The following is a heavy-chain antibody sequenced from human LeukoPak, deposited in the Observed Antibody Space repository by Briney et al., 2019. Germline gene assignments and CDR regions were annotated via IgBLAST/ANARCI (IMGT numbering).Heavy chain of an antibody. CDR2: ISWNSGSI. Sequence: GRSLRLSCAASGFTFDDYAMHWVRQAPGKGLEWVSGISWNSGSIGYADSVKGRFTISRDNAKNSLYLQMNSLRAEDTALYYCAKSSVSEYYFDYWGQGTLVTVSS. CDR1: GFTFDDYA. CDR3: AKSSVSEYYFDY. J-gene: IGHJ4*02. V-gene: IGHV3-9*01. D-gene: IGHD6-25*01.